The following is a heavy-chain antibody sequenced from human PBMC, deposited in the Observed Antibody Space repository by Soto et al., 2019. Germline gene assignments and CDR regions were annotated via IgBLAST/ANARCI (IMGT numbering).Heavy chain of an antibody. Sequence: QGQLVQSGPEVKKPGASVKVSCKASGYTFSRYGISWVRQAPGQGLEWMGWISGYNDDTKYAQKVQGRVTMTIDTSTYTAYMELRSLTSDDTAIYYCAKNGQPPSYDAEMDVSGQGTTVTVSS. CDR1: GYTFSRYG. D-gene: IGHD5-12*01. V-gene: IGHV1-18*01. CDR3: AKNGQPPSYDAEMDV. J-gene: IGHJ6*02. CDR2: ISGYNDDT.